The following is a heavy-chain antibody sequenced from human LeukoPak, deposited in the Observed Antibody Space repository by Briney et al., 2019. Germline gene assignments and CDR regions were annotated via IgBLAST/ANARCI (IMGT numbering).Heavy chain of an antibody. J-gene: IGHJ3*02. V-gene: IGHV1-2*02. Sequence: GASVKVSCKASGYTFTSYGISWVRQAPGQGLEWMGWINPNSGGTNYAQKFQGRVTMTRDTSISTAYMELSRLRSDGTAVYYCASNKQWLDTGSAFDIWGQGTMVTVSS. CDR2: INPNSGGT. D-gene: IGHD6-19*01. CDR1: GYTFTSYG. CDR3: ASNKQWLDTGSAFDI.